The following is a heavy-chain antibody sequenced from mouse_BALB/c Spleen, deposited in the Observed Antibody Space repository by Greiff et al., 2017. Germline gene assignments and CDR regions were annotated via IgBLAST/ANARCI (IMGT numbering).Heavy chain of an antibody. CDR1: GYSITSDYA. D-gene: IGHD2-3*01. J-gene: IGHJ2*01. CDR2: ISYSGST. Sequence: EVKLVESGPGLVKPSQSLSLTCTVTGYSITSDYAWNWIRQFPGNKLEWMGYISYSGSTSYNPSLKSRISITRDTSKNQFFLQLNSVTTEDTATYYCARDGYSGYFDYWGQGTTLTVSS. V-gene: IGHV3-2*02. CDR3: ARDGYSGYFDY.